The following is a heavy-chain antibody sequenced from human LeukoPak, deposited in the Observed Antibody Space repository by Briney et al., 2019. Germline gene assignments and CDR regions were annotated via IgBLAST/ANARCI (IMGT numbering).Heavy chain of an antibody. CDR1: GFTFSSYW. J-gene: IGHJ4*02. CDR2: IKQDGSEK. D-gene: IGHD5-18*01. CDR3: ASDGYSYGPTSFDY. V-gene: IGHV3-7*01. Sequence: GGSLRLSCAASGFTFSSYWMSRVRQAPGKGLEWVANIKQDGSEKYYVDSVKGRFTISRDNAKNSLYLQMNSLRAEDTAVYYCASDGYSYGPTSFDYWGQGTLVTVSS.